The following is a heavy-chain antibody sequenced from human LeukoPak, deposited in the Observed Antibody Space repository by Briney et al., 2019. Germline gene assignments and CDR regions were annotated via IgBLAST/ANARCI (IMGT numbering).Heavy chain of an antibody. CDR1: GGSFSGYY. CDR3: ARGLLTDAFDI. V-gene: IGHV4-34*01. CDR2: INHSGST. J-gene: IGHJ3*02. D-gene: IGHD1-26*01. Sequence: SETLSLTCAVYGGSFSGYYWSWLRQPPGKGLEWIGEINHSGSTNYNPSLKSRVTISVDTSKNQFSLNLTPVTAADTAVYYCARGLLTDAFDIWGQGTMVTVSS.